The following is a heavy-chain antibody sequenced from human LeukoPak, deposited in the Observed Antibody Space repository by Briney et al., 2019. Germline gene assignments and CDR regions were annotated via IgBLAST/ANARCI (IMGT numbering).Heavy chain of an antibody. CDR3: ARDGGYRGHDPNC. V-gene: IGHV3-48*01. CDR1: GFTFSTYS. Sequence: PGGSLRLSCAASGFTFSTYSMKWVRQAPGKGLEWVSYISDSGAMYYADSVRGRFTISRENAQNSLFLQMNSLRAEDTAVYYCARDGGYRGHDPNCWGQGTLVTVS. J-gene: IGHJ4*02. D-gene: IGHD5-12*01. CDR2: ISDSGAM.